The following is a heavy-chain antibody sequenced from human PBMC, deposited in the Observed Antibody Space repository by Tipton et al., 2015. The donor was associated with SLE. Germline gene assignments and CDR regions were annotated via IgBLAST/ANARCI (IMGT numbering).Heavy chain of an antibody. D-gene: IGHD3-10*01. CDR2: ISSSSSYI. Sequence: SLRLSCAASGFTFSSYAMSWVRQAPGKGLEWVSSISSSSSYIYYADSVKGRFTISRDNAKNSLYLQMNSLRAEDTAVYYCARGQSYYYGSGLGFDYWGQGTLVTVSS. CDR3: ARGQSYYYGSGLGFDY. CDR1: GFTFSSYA. J-gene: IGHJ4*02. V-gene: IGHV3-21*03.